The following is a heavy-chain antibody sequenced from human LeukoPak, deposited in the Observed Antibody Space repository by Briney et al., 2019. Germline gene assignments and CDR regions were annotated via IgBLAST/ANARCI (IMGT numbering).Heavy chain of an antibody. CDR3: ARIHNGDYHYGMDV. Sequence: SETLSLTCTVSGGSISSSSYYWGWIRQPPGKGLEWIGSIYYSGSTYYNPSLKSRVTISVDTSKNQFSLKLSSVTAADTAVYYCARIHNGDYHYGMDVWGQGTTVTVSS. CDR1: GGSISSSSYY. J-gene: IGHJ6*02. D-gene: IGHD4-17*01. CDR2: IYYSGST. V-gene: IGHV4-39*07.